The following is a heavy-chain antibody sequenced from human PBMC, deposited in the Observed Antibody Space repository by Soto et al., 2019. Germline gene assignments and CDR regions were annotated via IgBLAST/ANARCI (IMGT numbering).Heavy chain of an antibody. D-gene: IGHD1-1*01. J-gene: IGHJ5*02. CDR1: GGSMSRYY. Sequence: XGTLSLTCTVSGGSMSRYYWTWIRQPAGKGLEWIGNIHYTGSTNYNPSLKSRVTILLGTSTSQFSLKVSSVTAADTAVYYCARDLTISSTDGPLDPWGHGTLVTVS. CDR3: ARDLTISSTDGPLDP. CDR2: IHYTGST. V-gene: IGHV4-59*01.